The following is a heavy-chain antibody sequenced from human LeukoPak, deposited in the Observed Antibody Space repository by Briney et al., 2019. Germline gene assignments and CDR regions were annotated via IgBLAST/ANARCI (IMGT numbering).Heavy chain of an antibody. J-gene: IGHJ4*02. D-gene: IGHD3-22*01. Sequence: GGSLRLSCAASRFTLSTYWMSWVRQAPGKGLEWVAHIKQDGSQEYYVDSVKGRFTISRDSAKNSLYLQMNSLRAEDTAVYYCAKDEYYYDSTGYSNYWGQGTLVTVSS. V-gene: IGHV3-7*01. CDR3: AKDEYYYDSTGYSNY. CDR1: RFTLSTYW. CDR2: IKQDGSQE.